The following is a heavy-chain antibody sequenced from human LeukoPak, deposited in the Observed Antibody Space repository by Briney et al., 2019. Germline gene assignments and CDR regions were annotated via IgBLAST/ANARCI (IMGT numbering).Heavy chain of an antibody. D-gene: IGHD3-10*01. CDR3: ATYAGSYSKYFQH. Sequence: PGESLKISCKGSEYSFTNYWIGWVRQMPGKGLEWMWIIYPGDSDTRYSPSFQGQVTISADKSISTAYLQWSSLKASDTAMYFCATYAGSYSKYFQHWGQGTLVTVSS. CDR1: EYSFTNYW. CDR2: IYPGDSDT. J-gene: IGHJ1*01. V-gene: IGHV5-51*01.